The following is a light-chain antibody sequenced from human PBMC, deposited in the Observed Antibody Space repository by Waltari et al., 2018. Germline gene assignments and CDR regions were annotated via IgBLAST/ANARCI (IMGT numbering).Light chain of an antibody. J-gene: IGKJ2*01. CDR1: QSVSSN. Sequence: EIVMTQSPATLSVSPGERATLSCRASQSVSSNLAWYQQKPGQAPRLLIYGASPRATGIPARVSGSGAGTEFTRTSSSRQAEDVEVYYCQQYKNWPLYTFGQGTKLEIK. CDR3: QQYKNWPLYT. V-gene: IGKV3-15*01. CDR2: GAS.